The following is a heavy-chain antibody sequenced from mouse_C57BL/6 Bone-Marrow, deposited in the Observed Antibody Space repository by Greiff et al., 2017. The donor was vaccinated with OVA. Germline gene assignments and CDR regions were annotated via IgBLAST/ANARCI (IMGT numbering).Heavy chain of an antibody. J-gene: IGHJ3*01. CDR3: ARHEDEGYYGSSYGFAY. CDR1: GYTFTEYT. D-gene: IGHD1-1*01. V-gene: IGHV1-62-2*01. Sequence: QVQLQQPGAELVMPGASVKLSCKASGYTFTEYTIHWVKQRSGQGLEWIGWFYPGSGSIKYNEKFKDKATLTADKSSSTVYMELSRLTSEDSAVYFCARHEDEGYYGSSYGFAYWGQGTLVTVSA. CDR2: FYPGSGSI.